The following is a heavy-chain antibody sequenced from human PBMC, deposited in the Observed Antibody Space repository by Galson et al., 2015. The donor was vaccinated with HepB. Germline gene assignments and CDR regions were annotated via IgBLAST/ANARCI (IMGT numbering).Heavy chain of an antibody. CDR3: ARDPPGDSDWYFDL. D-gene: IGHD7-27*01. V-gene: IGHV4-34*01. CDR1: GGSFSDYY. Sequence: SETLSLTCAVYGGSFSDYYWNWIRQSPGTGLEWIGEINHSGSTNYNPSLKSRVTIYVDASKRQFSLKLSSVTAADTALYYCARDPPGDSDWYFDLWGRGTLVTVSS. CDR2: INHSGST. J-gene: IGHJ2*01.